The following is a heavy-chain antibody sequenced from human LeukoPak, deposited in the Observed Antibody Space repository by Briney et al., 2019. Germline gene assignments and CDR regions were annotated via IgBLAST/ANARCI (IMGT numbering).Heavy chain of an antibody. CDR3: ARHRRLSNFDY. Sequence: GESLKISCKGSGYSFTNYWITWVRQMPGKGLEWMGGVDPGDPYIKYSPSFQGHVTISADKSISTAYLHWSSLKASDTAMYYCARHRRLSNFDYWGQGTLVTVSS. D-gene: IGHD3-16*02. CDR1: GYSFTNYW. CDR2: VDPGDPYI. V-gene: IGHV5-10-1*01. J-gene: IGHJ4*02.